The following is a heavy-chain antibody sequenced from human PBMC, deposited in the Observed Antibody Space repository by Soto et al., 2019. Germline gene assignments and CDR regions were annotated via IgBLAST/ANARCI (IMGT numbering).Heavy chain of an antibody. CDR2: ISAYNGNT. Sequence: QVQLVQSGAEVKKPGASVKVSCKASGYTFTSYGISWVRQAPGQGLEWMGWISAYNGNTNYAQKLQGRVTMTTDTSTSTAYMELRSLRADDTAVYYCARDDCSGGSCTPQYDGMDVWGQGTTVTVSS. CDR3: ARDDCSGGSCTPQYDGMDV. D-gene: IGHD2-15*01. CDR1: GYTFTSYG. J-gene: IGHJ6*02. V-gene: IGHV1-18*01.